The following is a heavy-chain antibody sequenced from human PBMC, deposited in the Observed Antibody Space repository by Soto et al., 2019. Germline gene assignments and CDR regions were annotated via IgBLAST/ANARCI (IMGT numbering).Heavy chain of an antibody. V-gene: IGHV4-59*01. J-gene: IGHJ6*02. D-gene: IGHD2-21*02. Sequence: SETLSLTCTVSGGSISSYYWSWIRQPPGKGLEWIGYIYYSGSTNYNPSLKSRVTISVDTSKNQFSLKLSSVTAADTAVYYCARVGHGTYYYYYYGMDVWGQGTTVTVSS. CDR3: ARVGHGTYYYYYYGMDV. CDR1: GGSISSYY. CDR2: IYYSGST.